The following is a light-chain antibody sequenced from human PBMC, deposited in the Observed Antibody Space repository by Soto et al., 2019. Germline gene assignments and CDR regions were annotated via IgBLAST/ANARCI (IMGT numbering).Light chain of an antibody. CDR2: VVV. CDR3: SSYTSTMTNV. J-gene: IGLJ1*01. CDR1: SSDVGGFNS. Sequence: QSALTQPASVSGSPGQSITISCTGTSSDVGGFNSVSWYQLRPGTAPKLILYVVVDRPSGVSYRFSGSKSGNTASLTISGLQAADEADSFCSSYTSTMTNVFGSGTKVTVL. V-gene: IGLV2-14*03.